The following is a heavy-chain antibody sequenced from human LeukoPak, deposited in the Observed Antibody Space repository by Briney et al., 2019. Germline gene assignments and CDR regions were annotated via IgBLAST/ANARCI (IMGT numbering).Heavy chain of an antibody. V-gene: IGHV4-59*01. D-gene: IGHD3-22*01. Sequence: SETLSLTCTVSGGSISSYYWSWIRQPPGKGLEWIGYIYYSGSTNYNPSLKSRVTISVDTSKNQFSLKLSSVTAADTAVYYCARAGFDSSGYPSPNYFDYWGQGTLVTVSS. CDR1: GGSISSYY. CDR2: IYYSGST. J-gene: IGHJ4*02. CDR3: ARAGFDSSGYPSPNYFDY.